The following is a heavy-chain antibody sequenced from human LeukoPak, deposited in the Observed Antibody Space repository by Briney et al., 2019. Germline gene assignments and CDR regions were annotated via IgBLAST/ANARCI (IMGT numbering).Heavy chain of an antibody. Sequence: PGGSLRLSCAGAGFAFSNYGMHWVRQAPAKGLEWVAVISYEGRTIYYADSVKGRFTISRDNSKNTLYLQMNSLRAEDTAVYYCARDLDRSLDYWGQGTLVTVSS. J-gene: IGHJ4*02. CDR2: ISYEGRTI. V-gene: IGHV3-30*03. CDR1: GFAFSNYG. D-gene: IGHD3/OR15-3a*01. CDR3: ARDLDRSLDY.